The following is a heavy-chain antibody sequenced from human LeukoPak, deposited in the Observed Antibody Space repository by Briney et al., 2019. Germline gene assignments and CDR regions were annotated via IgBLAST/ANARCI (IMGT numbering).Heavy chain of an antibody. D-gene: IGHD3-22*01. CDR1: GGSISSYY. Sequence: SETLSLTCTVSGGSISSYYWSWIRQPPGKGLEWIGYIYYSGSTNYNPSLKSRVTMSVDTSKNQFSLKLSSVTAADTAVYYCARQARINAYDSSGYYHYYFDYWGQGTLVTVSS. J-gene: IGHJ4*02. CDR3: ARQARINAYDSSGYYHYYFDY. CDR2: IYYSGST. V-gene: IGHV4-59*08.